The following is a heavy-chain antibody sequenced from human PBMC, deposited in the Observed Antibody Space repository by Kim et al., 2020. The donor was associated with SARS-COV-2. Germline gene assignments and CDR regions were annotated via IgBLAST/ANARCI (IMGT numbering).Heavy chain of an antibody. V-gene: IGHV3-23*01. CDR1: GFTFSSYA. Sequence: GGSLRLSCAASGFTFSSYAMSWVRQAPGKGLEWVSAISGSGGSTYYADSVKGRFTISRDNSKNTLYLQRNSLRAEDTAVYYCAPSRQLLEFDYWGQGTLVTVSS. J-gene: IGHJ4*02. CDR3: APSRQLLEFDY. D-gene: IGHD2-2*01. CDR2: ISGSGGST.